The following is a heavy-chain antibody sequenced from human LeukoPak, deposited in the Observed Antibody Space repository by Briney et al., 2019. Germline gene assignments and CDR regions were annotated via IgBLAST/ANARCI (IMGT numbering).Heavy chain of an antibody. J-gene: IGHJ4*02. CDR3: AKAYRQQLVRGMIDY. CDR2: ISSSSSYT. D-gene: IGHD6-13*01. Sequence: GGSLRLSCAASGFTFSSYNMNWVRQAPGKGLEWVSSISSSSSYTYYADSVKGRFTISRDNSKNTLYLQMNSLRAEDTALYYCAKAYRQQLVRGMIDYWGQGTLVTVSS. V-gene: IGHV3-21*04. CDR1: GFTFSSYN.